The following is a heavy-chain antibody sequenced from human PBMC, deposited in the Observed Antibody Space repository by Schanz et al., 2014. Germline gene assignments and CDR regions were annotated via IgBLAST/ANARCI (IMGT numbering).Heavy chain of an antibody. V-gene: IGHV3-23*04. CDR1: GFTFNNYD. CDR3: AKDMHKDYGGKPQAFDI. J-gene: IGHJ3*02. Sequence: EVQLVESGGGLVQPGGSLRLSCAASGFTFNNYDMNWVRLVPGKGLECVSGISGGGGSAYYADSVKGRFTISRDNAKNSLYLQMNSLRAEDTAVYYCAKDMHKDYGGKPQAFDIWGQGTMVTVSS. CDR2: ISGGGGSA. D-gene: IGHD4-17*01.